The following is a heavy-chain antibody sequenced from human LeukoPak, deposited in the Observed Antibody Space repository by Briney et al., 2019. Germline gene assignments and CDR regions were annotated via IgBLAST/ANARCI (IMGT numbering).Heavy chain of an antibody. CDR1: GYTFTSYD. Sequence: ASVKVSCKASGYTFTSYDINWVRQATGQGLEWMGWMNPNSGNTGYAQKFQGRVTITADKSTSTAYMELSSLRSEDTAVYYCASKKDGYNSDWGQGTLVTVSS. V-gene: IGHV1-8*01. D-gene: IGHD5-24*01. CDR2: MNPNSGNT. J-gene: IGHJ4*02. CDR3: ASKKDGYNSD.